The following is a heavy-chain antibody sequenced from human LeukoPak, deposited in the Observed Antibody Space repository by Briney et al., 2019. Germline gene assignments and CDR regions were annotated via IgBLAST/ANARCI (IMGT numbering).Heavy chain of an antibody. CDR3: ARGLYGDYFLFDF. CDR1: GGSFSGYF. V-gene: IGHV4-34*01. J-gene: IGHJ4*02. Sequence: SETLSLTCAVYGGSFSGYFWTWIRQPPGKGLEWIGEIKHSGSTNYNPSLKSRVTISADTSKNQFSLKLSSVTAADTAVYYCARGLYGDYFLFDFWGQGTLVTVSS. CDR2: IKHSGST. D-gene: IGHD4-17*01.